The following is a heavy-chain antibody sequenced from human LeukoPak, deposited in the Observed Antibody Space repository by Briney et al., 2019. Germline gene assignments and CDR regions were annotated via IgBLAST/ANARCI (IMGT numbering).Heavy chain of an antibody. D-gene: IGHD2-15*01. CDR3: ARRGDCSGGSCYYWYFDL. CDR2: INHSGST. V-gene: IGHV4-34*01. J-gene: IGHJ2*01. CDR1: GGSISSYY. Sequence: PSETLSLTCTVSGGSISSYYWSWIRQPPGKGLEWIGEINHSGSTNYNPSLKSRVTISVDTSKNQFSLKLSSVTAADTAVYYCARRGDCSGGSCYYWYFDLWGRGTLVTVSS.